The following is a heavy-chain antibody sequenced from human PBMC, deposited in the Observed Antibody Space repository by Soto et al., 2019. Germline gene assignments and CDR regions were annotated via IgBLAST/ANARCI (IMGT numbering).Heavy chain of an antibody. CDR3: ARVSKLVAPKDGKRAYFFAMDV. D-gene: IGHD6-6*01. J-gene: IGHJ6*02. Sequence: WTWIRQPPGKPLEWIGYVYSTGTTNYSPSLKSRVDMSVDTSENHFSLRVRSVTAADAAVYFWARVSKLVAPKDGKRAYFFAMDVWCPGTKVSVS. CDR2: VYSTGTT. V-gene: IGHV4-61*03.